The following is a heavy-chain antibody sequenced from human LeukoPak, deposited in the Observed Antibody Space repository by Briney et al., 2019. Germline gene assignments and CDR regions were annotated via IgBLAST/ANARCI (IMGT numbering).Heavy chain of an antibody. D-gene: IGHD6-6*01. CDR3: AHNVPLKYYFDY. CDR1: GFSLSTSGVG. Sequence: SGPTLVNPTQTLTLTCTFSGFSLSTSGVGVGWIRQPPGKALEWLALIYWNDDKRYSPSLKSRLTITKDTSKNRVVLTMTNMDPVDTATYYCAHNVPLKYYFDYWGQGTLVTVSS. J-gene: IGHJ4*02. V-gene: IGHV2-5*01. CDR2: IYWNDDK.